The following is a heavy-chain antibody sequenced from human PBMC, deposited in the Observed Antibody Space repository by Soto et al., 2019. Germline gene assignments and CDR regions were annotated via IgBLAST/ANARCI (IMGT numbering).Heavy chain of an antibody. Sequence: EVQLVESGGGLVQPGGSLRLSCAASGFSFSSYWMHWVSQAPGKGLVWVSRIKTDGSIITYADSVKGRFTISRDNAKNTLYLQMNTLRAEDTSVYVCARVRQGALYFALLGRGTLVSFSS. J-gene: IGHJ2*01. CDR1: GFSFSSYW. CDR3: ARVRQGALYFAL. V-gene: IGHV3-74*01. CDR2: IKTDGSII.